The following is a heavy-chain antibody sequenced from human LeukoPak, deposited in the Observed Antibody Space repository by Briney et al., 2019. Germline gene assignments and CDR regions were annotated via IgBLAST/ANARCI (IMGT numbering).Heavy chain of an antibody. CDR1: GGTFSNYA. V-gene: IGHV1-69*13. CDR2: IIPIFGAA. J-gene: IGHJ1*01. Sequence: GASVKVSCKASGGTFSNYAISWVRQAPGQGLEWMGAIIPIFGAANYAQKFQGRVTITADESTSTAYMELSSLRSEDTAVYDCARILSSSWYEYFHHWGQGTLVTVSS. CDR3: ARILSSSWYEYFHH. D-gene: IGHD6-19*01.